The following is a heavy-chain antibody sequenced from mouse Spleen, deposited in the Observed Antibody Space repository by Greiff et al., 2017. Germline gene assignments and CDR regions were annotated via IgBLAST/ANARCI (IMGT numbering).Heavy chain of an antibody. CDR1: GYTFTDYY. J-gene: IGHJ3*01. CDR2: IYPGSGNT. D-gene: IGHD2-14*01. V-gene: IGHV1-76*01. Sequence: LVESGAELVRPGASVKLSCKASGYTFTDYYINWVKQRPGQGLEWIARIYPGSGNTYYNEKFKGKATLTAEKSSSTAYMQLSSLTSEDSAVYFCATYYRYDVFAYWGQGTLVTVSA. CDR3: ATYYRYDVFAY.